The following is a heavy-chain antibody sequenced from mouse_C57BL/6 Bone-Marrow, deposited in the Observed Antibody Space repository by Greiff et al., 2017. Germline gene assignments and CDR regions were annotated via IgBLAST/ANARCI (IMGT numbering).Heavy chain of an antibody. J-gene: IGHJ4*01. CDR1: GFTFSDYG. Sequence: EVQRVESGGGLVKPGGSLKLSCAASGFTFSDYGMHWVRQAPEKGLEWVAYISSGSSTIYYADTVKGRFTISRDNAKNTMFLQMTSLRSEDTAMYDCARVSNFDAMDYWGQGTSVTVSA. V-gene: IGHV5-17*01. D-gene: IGHD4-1*01. CDR3: ARVSNFDAMDY. CDR2: ISSGSSTI.